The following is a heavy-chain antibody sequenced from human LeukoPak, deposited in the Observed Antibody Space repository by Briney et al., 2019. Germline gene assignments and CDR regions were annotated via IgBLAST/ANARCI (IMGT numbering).Heavy chain of an antibody. D-gene: IGHD3-10*01. V-gene: IGHV4-59*13. CDR2: IYYSGST. J-gene: IGHJ4*02. CDR1: GGSISSCY. CDR3: ARAANRGVYSN. Sequence: PSETLSLTCTVSGGSISSCYWSWIRHPPERGLEWIGFIYYSGSTSYNPSLKSRVPISVEVYTNQFSVKLRSGTAADTVVYYCARAANRGVYSNWGQGTPVTVSS.